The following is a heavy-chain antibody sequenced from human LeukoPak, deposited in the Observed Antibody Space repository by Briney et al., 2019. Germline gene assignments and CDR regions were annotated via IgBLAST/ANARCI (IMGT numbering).Heavy chain of an antibody. D-gene: IGHD4-11*01. V-gene: IGHV3-66*01. J-gene: IGHJ6*02. Sequence: GGSLRLSCAASGFTVSSHYMSWVRQAPGKGLEWVSVIYSGGSTYYADSVKGRFTISRDNSKNTLYLQMNSLRAEDTAVYYCARDRASNYFQNYGMDVWGQGTTVTVSS. CDR2: IYSGGST. CDR1: GFTVSSHY. CDR3: ARDRASNYFQNYGMDV.